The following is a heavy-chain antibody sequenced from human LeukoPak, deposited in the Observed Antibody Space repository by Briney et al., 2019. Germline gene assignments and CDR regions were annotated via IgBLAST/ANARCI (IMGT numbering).Heavy chain of an antibody. CDR3: ARGGWDYYGSGSYSWFDP. D-gene: IGHD3-10*01. J-gene: IGHJ5*02. CDR1: GYTFTSYG. V-gene: IGHV1-18*01. Sequence: ASVKVSCKASGYTFTSYGISWVRQAPGQGLEWMGWISAYNCNTNYAQKLQGRVTMTTDTSTSTAYMELRSLRSDDTAVYYCARGGWDYYGSGSYSWFDPWGQGTLVTVSS. CDR2: ISAYNCNT.